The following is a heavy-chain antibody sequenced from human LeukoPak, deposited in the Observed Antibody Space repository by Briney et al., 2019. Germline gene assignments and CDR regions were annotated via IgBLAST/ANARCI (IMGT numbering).Heavy chain of an antibody. J-gene: IGHJ3*01. D-gene: IGHD6-13*01. CDR2: IYYSGST. CDR3: ARPGYSSSGYAFDAFDF. Sequence: SETLSLTCTVSGGSISSSSDYWGWLRQPPGKGLEWIGSIYYSGSTYYNPSLKSRVTISVDTSKNQFSLEVSSVTAADTAVYYCARPGYSSSGYAFDAFDFWGQGTMVTVSS. V-gene: IGHV4-39*01. CDR1: GGSISSSSDY.